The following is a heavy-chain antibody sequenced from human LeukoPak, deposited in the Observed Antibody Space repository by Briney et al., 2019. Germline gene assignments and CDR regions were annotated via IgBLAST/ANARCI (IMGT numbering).Heavy chain of an antibody. V-gene: IGHV1-2*02. CDR2: INPNSGGT. D-gene: IGHD1-26*01. J-gene: IGHJ4*02. Sequence: AASVKVSCKASGYTFTGYYMHWVRQAPGQGLEWLGWINPNSGGTNYAQKFQGRVTMTRDTSINTVYMELSSLRSDDTALYYCTRDLRMGAPFPLRYWGQGTLITVSS. CDR3: TRDLRMGAPFPLRY. CDR1: GYTFTGYY.